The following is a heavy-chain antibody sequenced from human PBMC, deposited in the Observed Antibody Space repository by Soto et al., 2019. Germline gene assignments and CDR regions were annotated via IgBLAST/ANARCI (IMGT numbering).Heavy chain of an antibody. Sequence: EVQLVESGGGLVQPGESLKLSCAVSGFTFSGSAMHWVRQASGKGLEWVGRIRSKANNYATAYAASVKGRFTISRDDSKHTAYLQMNSLKSDDTAVYYCTRGYGDYVRDYWGQGTLVTVSS. CDR1: GFTFSGSA. CDR2: IRSKANNYAT. V-gene: IGHV3-73*01. J-gene: IGHJ4*02. CDR3: TRGYGDYVRDY. D-gene: IGHD4-17*01.